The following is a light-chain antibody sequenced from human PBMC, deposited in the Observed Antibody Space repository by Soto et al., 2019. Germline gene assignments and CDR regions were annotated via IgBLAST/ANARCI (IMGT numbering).Light chain of an antibody. Sequence: QSVLTQPASVSGSPGQSIAISCTGTSSDVGGYDYVSWYQQHPGKAPKVIIYDVTNRPSGVSNRFSGSKSGNTASLTISGLQSGDEADYYCSSYTTSSLYVFGTGTRSPS. J-gene: IGLJ1*01. CDR2: DVT. CDR3: SSYTTSSLYV. V-gene: IGLV2-14*01. CDR1: SSDVGGYDY.